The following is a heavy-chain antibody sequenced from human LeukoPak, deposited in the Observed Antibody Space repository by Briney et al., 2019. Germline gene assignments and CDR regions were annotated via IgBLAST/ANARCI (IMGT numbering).Heavy chain of an antibody. CDR2: IYHSGST. V-gene: IGHV4-38-2*01. CDR1: GYSISSGYY. J-gene: IGHJ4*02. D-gene: IGHD5-12*01. Sequence: PSETLSLTCAVSGYSISSGYYWGWIRQPPGKGLEWIGSIYHSGSTYYNPSLKSRVTISVDTSKNQFSLKLSSVTAADTAVYYCARVFRRYSGYDFDYWGQGTLVTVSS. CDR3: ARVFRRYSGYDFDY.